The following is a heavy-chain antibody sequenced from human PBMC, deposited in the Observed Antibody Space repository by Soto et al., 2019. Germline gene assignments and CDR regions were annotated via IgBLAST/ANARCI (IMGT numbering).Heavy chain of an antibody. Sequence: QLQLQESGSGLVKPSQTLSLTCAVSGGSISSGGYSWSWIRQPPGKGLEWIGYIYHSGSTYYNPSLKSRVTISVDRSKNQFSLKLSSVTAADTAVYYCASLRDYYDSSGYYSAEYFQHWGQGTLVTVSS. V-gene: IGHV4-30-2*01. CDR3: ASLRDYYDSSGYYSAEYFQH. CDR1: GGSISSGGYS. J-gene: IGHJ1*01. D-gene: IGHD3-22*01. CDR2: IYHSGST.